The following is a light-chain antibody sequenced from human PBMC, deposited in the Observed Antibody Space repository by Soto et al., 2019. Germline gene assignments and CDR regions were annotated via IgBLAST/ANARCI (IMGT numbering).Light chain of an antibody. CDR2: GAS. Sequence: EIVLTQSPGTLSLSPGERATLSCRASQSVSSSFLAWYQQKPGQAPRLLIYGASSRAGGIPDRFSGSGSGTDFTLTISILEPEDFAVYYCQQYHNSPRTFGQGTKVEIK. J-gene: IGKJ1*01. CDR1: QSVSSSF. CDR3: QQYHNSPRT. V-gene: IGKV3-20*01.